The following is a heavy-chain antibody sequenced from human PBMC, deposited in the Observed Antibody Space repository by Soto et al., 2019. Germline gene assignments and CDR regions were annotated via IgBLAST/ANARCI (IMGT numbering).Heavy chain of an antibody. CDR2: INSDGSST. V-gene: IGHV3-74*01. CDR3: ARDNLRDDAFDI. Sequence: EVQLVESGGGLVQPGGSLRLSCAASGFTFSSYWMHWVRQAPGRGLVWVSRINSDGSSTSYADSVKGRFTISRDNAKNTLYLQMNSLRAEDTAVYYCARDNLRDDAFDIWGQGTMVTVSS. CDR1: GFTFSSYW. J-gene: IGHJ3*02. D-gene: IGHD3-16*01.